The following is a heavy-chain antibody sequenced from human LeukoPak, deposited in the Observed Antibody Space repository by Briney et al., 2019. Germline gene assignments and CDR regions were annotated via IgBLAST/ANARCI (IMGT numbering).Heavy chain of an antibody. CDR1: GFTFSSYA. D-gene: IGHD2-15*01. CDR2: ISGSGGSA. J-gene: IGHJ5*02. CDR3: AKYYCSGGSCFDP. Sequence: GGSLRLSCAASGFTFSSYAMSWVHQSPGKGLEWVSVISGSGGSAYYADSVKGRFTISRDNSKNTLYLQMNSLRAEDTAVYYCAKYYCSGGSCFDPWGQGTLVTVSS. V-gene: IGHV3-23*01.